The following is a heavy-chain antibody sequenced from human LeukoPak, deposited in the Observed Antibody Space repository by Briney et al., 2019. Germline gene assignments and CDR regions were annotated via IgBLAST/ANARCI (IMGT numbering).Heavy chain of an antibody. CDR2: ISTSGST. Sequence: SETLSLTCSVSGGSVTSGSYYWSWIRQPAGKGLEWIGRISTSGSTNYNPSLKSRVTMSLDTSKNQFSLKLNSLTAADTAVYYCARGAALAIDDWGQGALVTVSS. D-gene: IGHD2-15*01. J-gene: IGHJ4*02. V-gene: IGHV4-61*02. CDR1: GGSVTSGSYY. CDR3: ARGAALAIDD.